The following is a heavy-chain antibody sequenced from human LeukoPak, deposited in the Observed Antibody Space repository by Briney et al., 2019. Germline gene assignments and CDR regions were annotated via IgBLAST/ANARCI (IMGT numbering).Heavy chain of an antibody. CDR2: TYYRSKWYN. D-gene: IGHD3-16*01. CDR3: TRARDAFARKSVFDI. Sequence: SQTLSLTCAISGDSVSSNSAAWTWIRQSPSRGLEWLGRTYYRSKWYNDYAVSVKSRITVNPDTSKNQFSLQLNSVTPEDTAVYYCTRARDAFARKSVFDIWGQGTMVTVSS. J-gene: IGHJ3*02. CDR1: GDSVSSNSAA. V-gene: IGHV6-1*01.